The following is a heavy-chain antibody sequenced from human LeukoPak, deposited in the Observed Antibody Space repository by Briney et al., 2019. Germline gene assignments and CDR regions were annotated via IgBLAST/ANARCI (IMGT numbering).Heavy chain of an antibody. D-gene: IGHD3-10*01. Sequence: GTSLRLSCAASGFXFSNYGIHWVRQAPGKGLEWVASMSYDGSNKYYADSVKGRFAISRDNSKNTLYLQMDSLRTEEAAMYYCAKGSGSSHNWFDPWGQGTLVTVSS. J-gene: IGHJ5*02. V-gene: IGHV3-30*18. CDR1: GFXFSNYG. CDR3: AKGSGSSHNWFDP. CDR2: MSYDGSNK.